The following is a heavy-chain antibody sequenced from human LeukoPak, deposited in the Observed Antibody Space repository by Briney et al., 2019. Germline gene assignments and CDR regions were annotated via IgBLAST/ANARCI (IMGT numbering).Heavy chain of an antibody. Sequence: PSETLSLTCTVSGGSISSSSYYWGWIRQPPGKGLEWIGSIYYSGSTYYNPSLKSRVTISVDTSKNQFSLKLSSVTAADTAVYYCARDRGELNDIWGQGTMVTVSS. CDR2: IYYSGST. CDR1: GGSISSSSYY. J-gene: IGHJ3*02. CDR3: ARDRGELNDI. V-gene: IGHV4-39*02. D-gene: IGHD1-26*01.